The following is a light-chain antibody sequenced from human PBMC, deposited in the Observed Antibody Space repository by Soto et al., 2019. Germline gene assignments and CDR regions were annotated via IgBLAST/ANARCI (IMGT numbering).Light chain of an antibody. V-gene: IGKV1-5*03. Sequence: GDRVTIPCRASQSITTFLAWYQQKPGKAPKLLIYKASTLKSGVPSRFSGSGSGTEFTLTISSLQPDDFATYYCQHYNSYSEAFGQGTKVDIK. CDR3: QHYNSYSEA. CDR1: QSITTF. J-gene: IGKJ1*01. CDR2: KAS.